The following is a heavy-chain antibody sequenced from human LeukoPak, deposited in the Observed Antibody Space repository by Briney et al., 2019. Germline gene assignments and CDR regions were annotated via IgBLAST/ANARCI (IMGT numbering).Heavy chain of an antibody. CDR3: ARGHIVVVPAAIDALGYYYYGMDV. CDR1: GGSISSGDYY. CDR2: IYYSGST. J-gene: IGHJ6*02. D-gene: IGHD2-2*01. Sequence: SQTLSLTCTVSGGSISSGDYYWSWIRQPPGKGLEWIGYIYYSGSTYYNPSLKSRVTISVDTSKNQFSLKLSSVTAADTAVYYCARGHIVVVPAAIDALGYYYYGMDVWGQGTTVTVSS. V-gene: IGHV4-30-4*01.